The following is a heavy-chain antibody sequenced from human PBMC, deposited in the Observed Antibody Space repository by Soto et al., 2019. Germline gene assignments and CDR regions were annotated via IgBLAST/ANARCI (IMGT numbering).Heavy chain of an antibody. CDR1: GCTFSSYA. CDR3: ARPDYYDSSGPPRGSSAFDI. Sequence: GASVKVSCKASGCTFSSYAISCVRQAPGQGLEWMGGIIPIFGTANYAQKFQGRVTITADESTSTAYMELSSLRSEDTAVYYCARPDYYDSSGPPRGSSAFDIWGQGTMVTVSS. V-gene: IGHV1-69*13. D-gene: IGHD3-22*01. CDR2: IIPIFGTA. J-gene: IGHJ3*02.